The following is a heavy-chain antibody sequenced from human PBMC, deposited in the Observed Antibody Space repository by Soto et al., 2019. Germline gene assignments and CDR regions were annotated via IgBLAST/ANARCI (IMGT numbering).Heavy chain of an antibody. Sequence: PGGSLRLSCAASGFTFSGYGMSWVRQAPGKGLEWVSVIYSGGSTYYADSVKGRFTISRDNSKNTLYLQMNSLRAEDTAVYYCARALLPHDAFDIWGQGTMVTVSS. CDR2: IYSGGST. CDR3: ARALLPHDAFDI. CDR1: GFTFSGYG. J-gene: IGHJ3*02. V-gene: IGHV3-66*01.